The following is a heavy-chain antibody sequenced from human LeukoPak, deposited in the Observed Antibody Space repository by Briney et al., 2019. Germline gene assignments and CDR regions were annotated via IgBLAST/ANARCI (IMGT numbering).Heavy chain of an antibody. J-gene: IGHJ4*02. CDR2: ISPNSDDA. CDR1: GYTFTDYY. V-gene: IGHV1-2*02. CDR3: ARDRYGDFYFDY. Sequence: ASVKVSCKASGYTFTDYYMHWVRQAPGQGLEWMGWISPNSDDANYAQKFQGRVTMTRDTAISTAYMELSGLTSDDTAVYYCARDRYGDFYFDYWGQGTLVTVSS. D-gene: IGHD4-17*01.